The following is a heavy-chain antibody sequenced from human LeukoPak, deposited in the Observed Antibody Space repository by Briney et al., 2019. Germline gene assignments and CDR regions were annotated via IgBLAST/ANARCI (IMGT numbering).Heavy chain of an antibody. V-gene: IGHV3-11*01. Sequence: GGPLRLSCAASGFTFSDYYMSWIRQAPGKGLEWVSYISSSGSTIYYADSVKGRFTISRDNAKISLYLQMNSLRAEYTAVYYCASHYYGSGSYFWGQGTLVTVSS. CDR3: ASHYYGSGSYF. CDR1: GFTFSDYY. J-gene: IGHJ4*02. D-gene: IGHD3-10*01. CDR2: ISSSGSTI.